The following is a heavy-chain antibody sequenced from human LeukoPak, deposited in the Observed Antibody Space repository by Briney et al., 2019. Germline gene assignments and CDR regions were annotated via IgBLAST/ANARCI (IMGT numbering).Heavy chain of an antibody. CDR1: GDSISSTYW. D-gene: IGHD3-9*01. J-gene: IGHJ4*02. CDR3: ARGMTGYFMGR. V-gene: IGHV4-4*02. CDR2: IYHRGST. Sequence: SGTLSLTCAVSGDSISSTYWWSWVRQSPTKGLEWIGEIYHRGSTNYNPSLESRVTITVDKSKNQFSLKLTSVTAADTAVYYCARGMTGYFMGRWGQGILVTVSS.